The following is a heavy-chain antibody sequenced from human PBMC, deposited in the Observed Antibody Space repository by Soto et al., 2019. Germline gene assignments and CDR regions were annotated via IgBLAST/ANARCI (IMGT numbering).Heavy chain of an antibody. CDR3: VARATVVNSPWFDP. CDR2: RYSTGTT. D-gene: IGHD1-1*01. J-gene: IGHJ5*02. CDR1: GYSINSGYI. Sequence: SETLSLTCTVSGYSINSGYIWGWVRRPPGQGLEWIGSRYSTGTTYYNPFLRRRVKMSVDTSKNQLSLVLRSVTAADTAVYYCVARATVVNSPWFDPWGQGTQVTVSS. V-gene: IGHV4-38-2*02.